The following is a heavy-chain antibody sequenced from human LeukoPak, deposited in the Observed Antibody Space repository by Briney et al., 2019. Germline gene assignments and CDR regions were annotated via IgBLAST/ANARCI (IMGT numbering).Heavy chain of an antibody. D-gene: IGHD6-19*01. J-gene: IGHJ4*02. CDR3: ARGGNGWYLDY. CDR1: GYTFINYA. CDR2: ISAYDGNT. V-gene: IGHV1-18*01. Sequence: ASVKVSCKVSGYTFINYATSWVRQAPGQGLEWMGWISAYDGNTDYAQKVQGRVTMTTDTSTSTAYMELRSLRSDDTAVYYCARGGNGWYLDYWGQGTLVTVSS.